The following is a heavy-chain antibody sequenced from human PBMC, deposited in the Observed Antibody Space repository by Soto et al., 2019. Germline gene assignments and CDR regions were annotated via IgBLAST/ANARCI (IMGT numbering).Heavy chain of an antibody. CDR1: GFTFSSYG. J-gene: IGHJ4*02. Sequence: QVQLVESGGGVVQPGRSLRLSCAASGFTFSSYGMHWVRQAPGKGLEWVAVIWYDGSNKYYADSVKGRFTISRDNSKNTLYLQMNSLRAEDTAVYYCARGGSGWELLDPLDYWGQGTLVTVSS. CDR3: ARGGSGWELLDPLDY. V-gene: IGHV3-33*01. D-gene: IGHD1-26*01. CDR2: IWYDGSNK.